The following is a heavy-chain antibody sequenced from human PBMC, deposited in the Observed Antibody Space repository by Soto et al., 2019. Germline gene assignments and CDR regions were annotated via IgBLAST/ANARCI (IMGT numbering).Heavy chain of an antibody. Sequence: EVQMLESGGGLVQPGGSLRLSCAASGFTLSSYALSWVRQAPGKGLEWVSGISGSGDFTFDADSVRGRFTISRDNSMNPLYLQMNRLRGEDTAVYYCARGPTIFGVGVDAFDIWGQGTMATVSS. J-gene: IGHJ3*02. CDR1: GFTLSSYA. D-gene: IGHD3-3*01. CDR3: ARGPTIFGVGVDAFDI. CDR2: ISGSGDFT. V-gene: IGHV3-23*01.